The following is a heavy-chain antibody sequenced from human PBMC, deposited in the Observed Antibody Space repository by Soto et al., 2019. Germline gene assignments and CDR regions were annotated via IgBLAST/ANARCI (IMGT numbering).Heavy chain of an antibody. CDR1: GFTFSNYA. J-gene: IGHJ5*02. Sequence: DVQLLESGGGLVQPGESLRLSCEASGFTFSNYAMTWVRQAPGKGLEWVSTISYSGGDTYYTDSVKGRFTISRDNSKNTLYLQMNSLTAEDTAVYYCRGQTVVAPTAGRCFDPWGQGTLVTVSS. V-gene: IGHV3-23*01. CDR2: ISYSGGDT. CDR3: RGQTVVAPTAGRCFDP. D-gene: IGHD2-21*01.